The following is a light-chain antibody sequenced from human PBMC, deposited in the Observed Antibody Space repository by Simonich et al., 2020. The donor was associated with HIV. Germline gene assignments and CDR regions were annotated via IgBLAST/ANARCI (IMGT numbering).Light chain of an antibody. CDR1: QSVSST. J-gene: IGKJ1*01. V-gene: IGKV3-11*01. CDR2: DAS. Sequence: EIVMTQSPATLSVSPGERATLSCRASQSVSSTLAWYQQKPGQAPRLLIYDASNRATGIPARFSGSGSGTDFTLTISSLEPEDFAIYYCQQRSHWPTFGQGTKVEIK. CDR3: QQRSHWPT.